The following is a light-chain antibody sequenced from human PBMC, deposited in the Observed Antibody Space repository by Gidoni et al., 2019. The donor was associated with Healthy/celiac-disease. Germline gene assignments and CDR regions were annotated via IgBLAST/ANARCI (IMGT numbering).Light chain of an antibody. CDR1: QSISSY. CDR3: QQSYSTPLT. CDR2: AAS. Sequence: DIEMTQSPSTLSVSAGERATITCRASQSISSYLDWYQQKPGKAPKLLIYAASSLESGVPARFSGSGSGTDFTLTISSLEPEDFATYYCQQSYSTPLTFGGGTKVEIK. V-gene: IGKV1-39*01. J-gene: IGKJ4*01.